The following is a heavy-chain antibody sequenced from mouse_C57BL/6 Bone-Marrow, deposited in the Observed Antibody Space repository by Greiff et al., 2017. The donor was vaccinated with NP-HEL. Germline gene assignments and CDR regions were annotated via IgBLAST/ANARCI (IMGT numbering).Heavy chain of an antibody. Sequence: VKQSCKASGYTFTSYWMQWVKQRPGQGLEWIGEIDPSDSYTNYNQKFKGKATLTVDTSSSTAYMQLSSLTSEDSAVYYCAREGGYYDSSGFAYWGQGTLVTVSA. CDR2: IDPSDSYT. CDR1: GYTFTSYW. CDR3: AREGGYYDSSGFAY. V-gene: IGHV1-50*01. J-gene: IGHJ3*01. D-gene: IGHD2-4*01.